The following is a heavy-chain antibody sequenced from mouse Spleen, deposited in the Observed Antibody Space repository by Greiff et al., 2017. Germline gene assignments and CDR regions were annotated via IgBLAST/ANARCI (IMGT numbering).Heavy chain of an antibody. Sequence: VQLQQPGPELVKPGASVKISCKASGYAFSGYWMNWVKQRPGKGLEWIGWFYPGSGGIKYNGKFKGKATLTADKSSSTAYMELSSLTSEDSAVYFCARDVAHMSDDYLDVWGAGTTVTVSS. V-gene: IGHV1-82*01. J-gene: IGHJ1*01. CDR3: ARDVAHMSDDYLDV. CDR1: GYAFSGYW. D-gene: IGHD1-1*01. CDR2: FYPGSGGI.